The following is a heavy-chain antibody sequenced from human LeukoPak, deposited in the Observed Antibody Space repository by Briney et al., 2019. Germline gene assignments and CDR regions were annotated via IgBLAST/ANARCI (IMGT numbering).Heavy chain of an antibody. CDR3: ARERKYDSNFDY. CDR2: ISWNSGDI. Sequence: GGSLRLSCATSGFTFHDYAMHWVRQVPGKGLEWVASISWNSGDIGYADSVKGRFTISRDNAKNTLYLQMNSLRAEDTAVYYCARERKYDSNFDYWGQGTLVTVSS. D-gene: IGHD1-1*01. V-gene: IGHV3-9*01. CDR1: GFTFHDYA. J-gene: IGHJ4*02.